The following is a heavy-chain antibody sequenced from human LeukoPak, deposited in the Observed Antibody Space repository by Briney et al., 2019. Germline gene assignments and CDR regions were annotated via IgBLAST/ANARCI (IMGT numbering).Heavy chain of an antibody. D-gene: IGHD1-1*01. Sequence: GGSLRLSCAASGFTFSSYWMHWVRQAPGKGLVWVSRINSDGSSTNYADSVKGRFTISRDNAKNTLYLQMNSLRAEDTAVYYCARDTQLNGGYYYYYMDVWGKGTTVTISS. CDR2: INSDGSST. CDR1: GFTFSSYW. J-gene: IGHJ6*03. CDR3: ARDTQLNGGYYYYYMDV. V-gene: IGHV3-74*01.